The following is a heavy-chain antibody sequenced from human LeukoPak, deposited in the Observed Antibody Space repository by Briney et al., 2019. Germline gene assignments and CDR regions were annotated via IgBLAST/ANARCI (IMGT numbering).Heavy chain of an antibody. Sequence: PSETLSLTCTVSGGSISGYHWSWIRQPPGKGLDWIGYIYYSGRTKYNPSLKSRVTMSVDTSKNQFSLKLSSVTAADTAVYYCARGGLENGYHANDGFDICGQGTMVTVSS. CDR2: IYYSGRT. CDR3: ARGGLENGYHANDGFDI. D-gene: IGHD3-22*01. J-gene: IGHJ3*02. V-gene: IGHV4-59*01. CDR1: GGSISGYH.